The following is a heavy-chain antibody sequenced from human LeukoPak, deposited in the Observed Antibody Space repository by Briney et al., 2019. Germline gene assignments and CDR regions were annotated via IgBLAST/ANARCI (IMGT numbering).Heavy chain of an antibody. CDR2: TNIDGSDT. Sequence: GGSLRLSCAASGFTFSDYWMHWVRQAPGKGLVWLSRTNIDGSDTNSADSVRGRFTISRDNAKNSLYPQMNSLRAEDTAVYYCATTLIAARAFDYWGQGTLVTVPS. CDR3: ATTLIAARAFDY. V-gene: IGHV3-74*01. J-gene: IGHJ4*02. CDR1: GFTFSDYW. D-gene: IGHD6-6*01.